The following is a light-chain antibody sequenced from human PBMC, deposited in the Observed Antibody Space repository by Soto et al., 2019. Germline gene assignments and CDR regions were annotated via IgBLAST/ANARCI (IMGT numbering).Light chain of an antibody. CDR2: ADN. V-gene: IGLV6-57*02. CDR3: QSYDGNNVV. Sequence: NFMLTQPHSVSESPGKTVTISCTGSSGSIASNYVHWYQQRLGSAPTSVIYADNQRHSGVPDRFSSSIDSSSNSASLTISGQKTEDEADYFCQSYDGNNVVFGGGTKLTVL. J-gene: IGLJ2*01. CDR1: SGSIASNY.